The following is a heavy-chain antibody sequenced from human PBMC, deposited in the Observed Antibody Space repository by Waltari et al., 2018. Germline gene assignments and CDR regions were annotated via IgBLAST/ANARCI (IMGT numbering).Heavy chain of an antibody. CDR3: ARTYSGVGATGGAFDI. V-gene: IGHV4-39*07. CDR2: IYYSGST. D-gene: IGHD1-26*01. CDR1: GGSISSSSYY. J-gene: IGHJ3*02. Sequence: QLQLQESGPGLVKPSETLSLTCTVSGGSISSSSYYWGWIRQPPGTGLEWIGSIYYSGSTYYNPSLKSRVTISVDTSKNQFSLKLSSVTAADTAVYYCARTYSGVGATGGAFDIWGQGTMVTVSS.